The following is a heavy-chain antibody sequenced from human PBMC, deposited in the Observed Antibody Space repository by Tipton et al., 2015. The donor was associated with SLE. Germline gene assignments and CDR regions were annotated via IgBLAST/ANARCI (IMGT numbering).Heavy chain of an antibody. Sequence: TLSLTCAVSGGSISSGTHSWSWIRQPPGKGLEWLGYFFHSGNPTYNPSLKGRFTLTADRSKNQFSLKLTSVTAAATAVYYCARDSCSSATCYYFDYWGQGTLVTVSS. CDR1: GGSISSGTHS. J-gene: IGHJ4*02. CDR2: FFHSGNP. V-gene: IGHV4-30-2*01. D-gene: IGHD2-2*01. CDR3: ARDSCSSATCYYFDY.